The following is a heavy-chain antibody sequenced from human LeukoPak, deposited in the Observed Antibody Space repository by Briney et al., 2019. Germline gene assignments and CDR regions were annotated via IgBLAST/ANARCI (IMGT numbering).Heavy chain of an antibody. D-gene: IGHD1-26*01. J-gene: IGHJ4*02. CDR1: GYTFTSYY. V-gene: IGHV1-46*01. Sequence: ASVKVSCKASGYTFTSYYMHWVRQAPGQGLEWMGIINPGAGSTSYAQKFQGRVTMTRDTSTNTVYMELSSLRSDDTAVYYCARGPSGTYYVSDYWGQGTQVTVSA. CDR3: ARGPSGTYYVSDY. CDR2: INPGAGST.